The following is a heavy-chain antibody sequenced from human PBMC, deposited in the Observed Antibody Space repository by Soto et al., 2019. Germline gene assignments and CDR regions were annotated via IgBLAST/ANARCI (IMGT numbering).Heavy chain of an antibody. Sequence: GGSLRLSCTASGFTFGDYAMSWVRQAPGKGLEWVGFIRSKAYGGTTEYAASVEGRFTISRDDSKSIAYLQMSSLKTEDTAVYYCTRDHYYDSSGYPIFDYWGQGTLVTVSS. CDR1: GFTFGDYA. D-gene: IGHD3-22*01. V-gene: IGHV3-49*04. CDR2: IRSKAYGGTT. J-gene: IGHJ4*02. CDR3: TRDHYYDSSGYPIFDY.